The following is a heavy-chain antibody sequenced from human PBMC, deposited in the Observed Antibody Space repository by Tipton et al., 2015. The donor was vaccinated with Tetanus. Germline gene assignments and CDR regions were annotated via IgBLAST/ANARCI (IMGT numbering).Heavy chain of an antibody. Sequence: TLSLTCAVYGGSFSGFYWSWIRQPPGKGLEWIGYIYYSGSTNYNPSLKSRVTISVDASKNQFSLKLSSVTAADTAVYYCARGPSVAYCSGGSCPVWFDPWGQGTLVTVSS. J-gene: IGHJ5*02. D-gene: IGHD2-15*01. CDR2: IYYSGST. CDR1: GGSFSGFY. V-gene: IGHV4-59*01. CDR3: ARGPSVAYCSGGSCPVWFDP.